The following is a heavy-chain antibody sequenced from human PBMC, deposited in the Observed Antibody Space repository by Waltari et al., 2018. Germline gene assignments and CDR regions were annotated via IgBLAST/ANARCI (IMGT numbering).Heavy chain of an antibody. J-gene: IGHJ4*02. V-gene: IGHV4-59*01. Sequence: VQLQESGPGLVKPSETLSLTCTVSGGSISSYYWSWIRQPPGKGLEWIGYIYYSGSTNYNPSLKSRVTISVDTSKNQFSLKLSSVTAADTAVYYCARDDYGDYSFYYWGQGTLVTVSS. CDR3: ARDDYGDYSFYY. CDR2: IYYSGST. D-gene: IGHD4-17*01. CDR1: GGSISSYY.